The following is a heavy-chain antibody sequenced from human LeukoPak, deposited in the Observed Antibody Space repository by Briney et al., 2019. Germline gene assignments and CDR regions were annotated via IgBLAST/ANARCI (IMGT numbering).Heavy chain of an antibody. CDR2: SSGSGGST. CDR1: GFTFISYA. V-gene: IGHV3-23*01. D-gene: IGHD3-3*01. J-gene: IGHJ4*02. CDR3: AKGGLEFDN. Sequence: GSLRLPCSASGFTFISYAMSWVRQAPGKGVEWVSASSGSGGSTYYADSVKGQFTISRDNANNTLYLQMNSLRSEDTAVYYCAKGGLEFDNWGQGTLVTVSS.